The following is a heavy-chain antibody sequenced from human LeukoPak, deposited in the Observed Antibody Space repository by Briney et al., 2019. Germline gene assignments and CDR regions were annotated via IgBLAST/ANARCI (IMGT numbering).Heavy chain of an antibody. J-gene: IGHJ4*02. CDR2: INPNSGGT. CDR3: ARASYYDFWSGYYTENYFDY. D-gene: IGHD3-3*01. Sequence: ASVKVSCKASGYTFTGYYMHWVRQAPGQGLEWMGWINPNSGGTNYAQKFQGRVTMTRDTSISTAYMELSRLRSDDTAVYYCARASYYDFWSGYYTENYFDYWGQGTLVTVSS. CDR1: GYTFTGYY. V-gene: IGHV1-2*02.